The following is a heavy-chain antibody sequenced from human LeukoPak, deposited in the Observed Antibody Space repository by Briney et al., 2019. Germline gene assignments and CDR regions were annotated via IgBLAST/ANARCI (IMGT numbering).Heavy chain of an antibody. CDR3: AKGRVSSVGDYYYGMDV. CDR1: GFTFSSYS. D-gene: IGHD2-8*01. CDR2: ISYDGSNK. Sequence: GGSLRLSCAASGFTFSSYSMNWVRQAPGKGLEWVAVISYDGSNKYYADSVKGRFTISRDNSKNTLYLQMNSLRAEDTAVYYCAKGRVSSVGDYYYGMDVWGQGTTVTVSS. V-gene: IGHV3-30*18. J-gene: IGHJ6*02.